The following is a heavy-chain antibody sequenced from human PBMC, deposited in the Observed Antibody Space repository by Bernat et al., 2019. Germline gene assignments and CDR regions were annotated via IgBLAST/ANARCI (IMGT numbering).Heavy chain of an antibody. J-gene: IGHJ4*02. D-gene: IGHD1-26*01. CDR1: GFTFSSYW. CDR3: ARDARIVGATTLSY. CDR2: IKQDGSEK. V-gene: IGHV3-7*01. Sequence: EVQLVESGGGLVQPGGSLRLSCAASGFTFSSYWMGWLRQAPGKGLEWVAVIKQDGSEKYYVDSVKGRFTISRDNAKNSLYLQMNSLRDEDTAVYYCARDARIVGATTLSYWGQGTLVTVSS.